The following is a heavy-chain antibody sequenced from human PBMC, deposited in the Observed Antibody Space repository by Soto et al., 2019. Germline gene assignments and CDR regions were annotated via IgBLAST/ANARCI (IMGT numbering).Heavy chain of an antibody. CDR3: ARNVVVPAPAAFDI. V-gene: IGHV4-39*01. J-gene: IGHJ3*02. Sequence: SETLSLTCTVSGGSISSSSYYWGWIRQPPGKGLEWIGSIYYSGNTYYNTSLKSRVTISVDTSKNQFSLKLISVTAADTVVYYCARNVVVPAPAAFDIWGQGTMVTVSS. CDR1: GGSISSSSYY. CDR2: IYYSGNT. D-gene: IGHD2-2*01.